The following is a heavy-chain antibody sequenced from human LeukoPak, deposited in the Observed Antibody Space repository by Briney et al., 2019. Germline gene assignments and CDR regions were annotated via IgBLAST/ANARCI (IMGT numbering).Heavy chain of an antibody. CDR2: IDYNGRI. J-gene: IGHJ4*02. Sequence: SETLSLTCAVYGGSFRGYYWTWIRQSPGKGVEWIGEIDYNGRINYNPSLESRVTISLDKSKNQFSLKMSSVTAADTAVYYCARDRDGGSFVDYWGQGTLVTVSS. CDR1: GGSFRGYY. V-gene: IGHV4-34*01. CDR3: ARDRDGGSFVDY. D-gene: IGHD5-24*01.